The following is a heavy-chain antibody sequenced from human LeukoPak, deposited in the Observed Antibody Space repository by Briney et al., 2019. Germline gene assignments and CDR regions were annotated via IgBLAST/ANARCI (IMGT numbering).Heavy chain of an antibody. J-gene: IGHJ4*02. D-gene: IGHD5-24*01. CDR3: ARQYGYNLNS. CDR1: GGSVSNYY. CDR2: IYYSGST. Sequence: SETLSLTCTVSGGSVSNYYWSWIRQPPGEGLECIGYIYYSGSTNYNPSLKSLVTISVDTSKNQFSLKLSSMTAADTAVYYCARQYGYNLNSWGQGTLVTVSS. V-gene: IGHV4-59*08.